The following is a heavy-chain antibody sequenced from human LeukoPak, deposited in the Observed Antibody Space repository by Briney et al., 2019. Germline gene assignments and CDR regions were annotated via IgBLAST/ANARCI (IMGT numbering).Heavy chain of an antibody. Sequence: GASVKVSCKASGYTFTSYGISWVRQAPGQGLEWMGWISAYNGNTNYAQKLQGRVAMTTDTSTSTAYVELSSLRSEDTAVYYCARELAGFDAFDIWGQGTMVTVSS. CDR1: GYTFTSYG. CDR2: ISAYNGNT. J-gene: IGHJ3*02. V-gene: IGHV1-18*01. CDR3: ARELAGFDAFDI. D-gene: IGHD2-15*01.